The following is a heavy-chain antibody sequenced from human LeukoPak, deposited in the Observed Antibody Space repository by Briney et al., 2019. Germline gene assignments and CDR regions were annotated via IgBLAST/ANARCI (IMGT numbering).Heavy chain of an antibody. J-gene: IGHJ4*02. CDR1: GGSISSSSYY. CDR3: ARHPLSGSYYRSVDY. D-gene: IGHD1-26*01. Sequence: SEALSLTCTVSGGSISSSSYYWGWIRQPPGKGLEWIGSIYYSGSTYYHPSLKSRVTISVDTSKNPFSLKLSSVTAADTAVYYCARHPLSGSYYRSVDYWGQGTLVTVSS. V-gene: IGHV4-39*01. CDR2: IYYSGST.